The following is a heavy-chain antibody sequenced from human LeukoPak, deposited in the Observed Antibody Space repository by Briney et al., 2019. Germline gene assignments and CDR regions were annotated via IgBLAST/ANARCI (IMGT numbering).Heavy chain of an antibody. D-gene: IGHD6-13*01. J-gene: IGHJ4*02. CDR1: GFIFSNYG. V-gene: IGHV3-33*01. CDR2: IWNDGSET. CDR3: ARDMGRAWYGPPDY. Sequence: TGGSLRLSCAASGFIFSNYGMHWVRQAPGKRLEWVAVIWNDGSETFHADSAKGRFRIARDNSKNTLYLQMNSLRAEDTAVYFCARDMGRAWYGPPDYWGQGTLVTVSS.